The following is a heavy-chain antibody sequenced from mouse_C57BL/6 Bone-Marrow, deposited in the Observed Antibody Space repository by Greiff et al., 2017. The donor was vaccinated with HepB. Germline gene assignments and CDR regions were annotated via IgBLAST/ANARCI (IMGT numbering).Heavy chain of an antibody. Sequence: VQLQQPGAELVRPGSSVKLSCKASGYTFTSYWMDWVKQRPGQGLEWIGNIYPSDSETHYNQKFKDKATLTVDKSSSTAYMQLSLTSEDSAVYYCARKGYYGNTYWYFDVWGTGTTVTVSS. J-gene: IGHJ1*03. CDR3: ARKGYYGNTYWYFDV. V-gene: IGHV1-61*01. CDR1: GYTFTSYW. D-gene: IGHD2-1*01. CDR2: IYPSDSET.